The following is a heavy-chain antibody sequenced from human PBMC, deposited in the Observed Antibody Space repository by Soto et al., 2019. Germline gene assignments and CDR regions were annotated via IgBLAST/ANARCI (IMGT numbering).Heavy chain of an antibody. CDR2: IYHSGST. V-gene: IGHV4-4*02. J-gene: IGHJ6*03. Sequence: SETLSLTCAVSGGSISSSNWWSWVRQPPGKGLEWIGEIYHSGSTNYNPSLKSRVTISVDKSKNQFSRKLSSVTAADTAVYYCARRNIVGATRGYYYYYMDVWGKGTTVTVSS. CDR3: ARRNIVGATRGYYYYYMDV. D-gene: IGHD1-26*01. CDR1: GGSISSSNW.